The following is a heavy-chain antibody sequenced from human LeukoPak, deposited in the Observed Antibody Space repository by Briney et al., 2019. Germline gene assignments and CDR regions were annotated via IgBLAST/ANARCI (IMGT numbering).Heavy chain of an antibody. D-gene: IGHD3-3*01. Sequence: GGSLRLSCAASGFTFNSYVMHWVRQAPGKGLEWVALVSYDGSDKDYADSVKGRFTISRDNSKNTLYLEMNSLRAEDTAVYYCARPGDIWSGRNYFDYWGQGALVTVSS. CDR1: GFTFNSYV. CDR3: ARPGDIWSGRNYFDY. V-gene: IGHV3-30*01. CDR2: VSYDGSDK. J-gene: IGHJ4*02.